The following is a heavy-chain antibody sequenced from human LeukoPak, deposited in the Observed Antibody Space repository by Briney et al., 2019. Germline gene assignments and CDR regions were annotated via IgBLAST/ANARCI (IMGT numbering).Heavy chain of an antibody. V-gene: IGHV4-61*02. Sequence: SETLSLTCTVSGGSLTNFDYYWPWIRQPAGKRLEWIGRINTSGGTNYNPFLKSRVTMSVDRSKNETSLHLASLTAADTALYYCAGRGSSSGTFDIWGPGTFVTVSS. D-gene: IGHD3-10*01. CDR3: AGRGSSSGTFDI. J-gene: IGHJ3*02. CDR1: GGSLTNFDYY. CDR2: INTSGGT.